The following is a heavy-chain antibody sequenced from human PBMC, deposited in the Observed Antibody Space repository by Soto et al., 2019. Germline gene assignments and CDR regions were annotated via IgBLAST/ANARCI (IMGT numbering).Heavy chain of an antibody. CDR3: ARDIPHYCTNGVCFSVGAFDI. D-gene: IGHD2-8*01. CDR1: GGTFSSYA. V-gene: IGHV1-69*13. Sequence: EASVKVSCKASGGTFSSYAISWVRQAPGQGLEWMGGIIPIFGTANYAQKFQGRVTITADESTSTAYMELSSLRSEDTAVYYCARDIPHYCTNGVCFSVGAFDIWGQGTMVTVSS. CDR2: IIPIFGTA. J-gene: IGHJ3*02.